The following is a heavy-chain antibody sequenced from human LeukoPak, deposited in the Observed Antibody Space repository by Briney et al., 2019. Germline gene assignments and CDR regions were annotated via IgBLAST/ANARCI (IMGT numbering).Heavy chain of an antibody. J-gene: IGHJ4*02. CDR3: ALRFKGGRGYDY. CDR1: GFTFSDYW. D-gene: IGHD3-16*01. V-gene: IGHV3-7*01. Sequence: GGSLRLSCAASGFTFSDYWMSWVRQAPGKGLEYVANIKQDGSEKYYVGSVKGRFTISRDNAKNSLYLQMNSLRAEDTAVYYCALRFKGGRGYDYWGQGTLVTVSS. CDR2: IKQDGSEK.